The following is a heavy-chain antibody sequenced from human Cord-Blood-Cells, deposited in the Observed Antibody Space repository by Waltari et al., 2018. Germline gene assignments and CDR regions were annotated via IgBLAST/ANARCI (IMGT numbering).Heavy chain of an antibody. J-gene: IGHJ4*02. V-gene: IGHV4-31*03. CDR2: IYYSGST. Sequence: QLQLQESGPGLVKPSQTLSLTCTVSGGSISSGGSYSSWILQHPGKGLEWIGYIYYSGSTYYNPSLKSRVTISVDTSKNQFSLKLSSVTAADTAVYYCAREGVGGYAAFDYWGQGTLVTVSS. D-gene: IGHD5-12*01. CDR1: GGSISSGGSY. CDR3: AREGVGGYAAFDY.